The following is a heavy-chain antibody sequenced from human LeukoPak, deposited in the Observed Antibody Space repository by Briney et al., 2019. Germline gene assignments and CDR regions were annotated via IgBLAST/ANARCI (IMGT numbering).Heavy chain of an antibody. CDR1: GFTFTTFN. CDR3: AGRDYGDYFFDS. CDR2: ISSSSDYI. J-gene: IGHJ4*02. V-gene: IGHV3-21*01. D-gene: IGHD4-17*01. Sequence: PGGSLRLSCAPSGFTFTTFNMNWVRQSPGKGLEWVSCISSSSDYIYYADSVKGRFTISRDNSRNSLYLQMNSLRAEDTAVYYCAGRDYGDYFFDSWGQGTLVTVSS.